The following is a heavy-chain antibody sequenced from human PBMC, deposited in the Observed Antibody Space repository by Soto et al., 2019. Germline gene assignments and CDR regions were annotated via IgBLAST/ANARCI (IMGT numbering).Heavy chain of an antibody. V-gene: IGHV1-69*13. J-gene: IGHJ6*02. CDR2: IIPIFGTA. CDR1: GGTFSSYA. CDR3: ARGDCSGGSCHEKYYYYYYGMDV. D-gene: IGHD2-15*01. Sequence: GASVKVSCKASGGTFSSYAISRVRQAPGQGLEWMGGIIPIFGTANYAQKFQGRVTITADESTSTAYMELSSLRSEDTAVYYCARGDCSGGSCHEKYYYYYYGMDVWGQGTTVTVSS.